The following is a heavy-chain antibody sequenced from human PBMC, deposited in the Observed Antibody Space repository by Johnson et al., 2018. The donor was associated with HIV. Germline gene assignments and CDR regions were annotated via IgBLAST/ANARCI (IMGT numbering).Heavy chain of an antibody. J-gene: IGHJ3*02. V-gene: IGHV3-30*18. Sequence: QVQLVESGGGVVQPGGSLRLSCAASGFTFSSYAMHWVRLAPGKGLEWVAVILYDGNNTYYADSVKGRFTISRDNSKNTLYLQMNSLRAEDTAVYYCAKPMGGDDAFDIWGQGTTVTVSS. CDR1: GFTFSSYA. D-gene: IGHD3-16*01. CDR3: AKPMGGDDAFDI. CDR2: ILYDGNNT.